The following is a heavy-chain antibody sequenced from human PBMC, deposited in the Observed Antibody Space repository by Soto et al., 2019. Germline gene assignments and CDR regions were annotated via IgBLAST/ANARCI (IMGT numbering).Heavy chain of an antibody. CDR1: GFTVSSNY. V-gene: IGHV3-66*01. J-gene: IGHJ6*03. CDR2: IYSGGST. Sequence: EVQLVESGGGLVQPGGSLRLSCAASGFTVSSNYMSWVRQAPGKGLEWVSVIYSGGSTYYADSVKGRFTISRDNSKNTLYLQMNSLRAEDTAVYYCARVYSGYDSPGGYYYYYMDVWGKGTTVTVSS. D-gene: IGHD5-12*01. CDR3: ARVYSGYDSPGGYYYYYMDV.